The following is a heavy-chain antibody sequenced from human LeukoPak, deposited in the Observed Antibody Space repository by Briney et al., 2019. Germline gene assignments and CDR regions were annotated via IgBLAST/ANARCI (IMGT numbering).Heavy chain of an antibody. Sequence: GASVKVSCKASGYTFRRFAMNWIRQVPGQRLEWMGWIDTNTGVPRYVQAFTVRFVFSVDTSINTAYLEISRLKDEDTAVYYCAKDMPPRGYGDYGIIYDNWGQGSLVIVSS. CDR3: AKDMPPRGYGDYGIIYDN. V-gene: IGHV7-4-1*02. J-gene: IGHJ4*02. CDR1: GYTFRRFA. CDR2: IDTNTGVP. D-gene: IGHD4-17*01.